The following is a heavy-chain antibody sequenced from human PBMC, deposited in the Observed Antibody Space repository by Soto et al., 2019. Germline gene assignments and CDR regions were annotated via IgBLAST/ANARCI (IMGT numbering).Heavy chain of an antibody. D-gene: IGHD4-4*01. J-gene: IGHJ6*02. CDR3: ARIFLTVTTYPLDAMDV. Sequence: QVQLQESGPGLVKPSETLSLTCTVSGGSVSSGSFYWSWIRQPPGKGLEWIGYIFYSGSTNYNPSLKSRVTISRDTSKNLFSLKLSSVTAADTAPYYCARIFLTVTTYPLDAMDVWGQGTTVTVSS. CDR2: IFYSGST. V-gene: IGHV4-61*01. CDR1: GGSVSSGSFY.